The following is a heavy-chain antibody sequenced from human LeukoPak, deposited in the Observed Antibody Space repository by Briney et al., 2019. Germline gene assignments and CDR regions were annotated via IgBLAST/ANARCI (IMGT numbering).Heavy chain of an antibody. CDR2: IYHSGST. CDR3: AKGISRSWFDP. CDR1: GGSFSGYY. J-gene: IGHJ5*02. D-gene: IGHD2-2*01. V-gene: IGHV4-34*01. Sequence: SETLSLTCAVYGGSFSGYYWSWIRQPPGKGLEWIGYIYHSGSTYYNPSLKSRVTISVDRSKNQFSLKLSSVTAADTAVYYCAKGISRSWFDPWAREPWSPSPQ.